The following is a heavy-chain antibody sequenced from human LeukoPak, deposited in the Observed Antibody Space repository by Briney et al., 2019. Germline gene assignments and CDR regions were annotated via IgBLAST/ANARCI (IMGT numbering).Heavy chain of an antibody. CDR3: AKVKDIVVVEAAHANDY. V-gene: IGHV3-23*01. Sequence: PGGSLRLSCAASGFTFSSYAMSWVRQAPGKGLEWVSAISGSGGSTYYADSVKGRFTISRDNSKNTLYLQMNSLRAEDTAVYYCAKVKDIVVVEAAHANDYWGQGTLVTVSS. D-gene: IGHD2-15*01. CDR2: ISGSGGST. CDR1: GFTFSSYA. J-gene: IGHJ4*02.